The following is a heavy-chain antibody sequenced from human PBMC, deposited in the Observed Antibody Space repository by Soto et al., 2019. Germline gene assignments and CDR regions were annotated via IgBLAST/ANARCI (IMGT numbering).Heavy chain of an antibody. CDR1: GFTFSAHA. J-gene: IGHJ5*02. CDR3: AKVLVTGTTWFDP. Sequence: EVQLLESGGGLVQPGGSLRLSCAVSGFTFSAHAITWVRQAPGKGLEWVSTISGSSSIIHYADSVKGRFTTSRDNSKNTVYLQMNSLRAEDTALYFCAKVLVTGTTWFDPWGPGTLVTVSS. D-gene: IGHD1-7*01. CDR2: ISGSSSII. V-gene: IGHV3-23*01.